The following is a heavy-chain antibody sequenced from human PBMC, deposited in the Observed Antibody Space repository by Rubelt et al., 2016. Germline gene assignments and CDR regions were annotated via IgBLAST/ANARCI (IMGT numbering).Heavy chain of an antibody. Sequence: QVQLVQSGAEVKKPGASVKVSCKASGYTFTSYYMHWVRQAPGTGLAWMGGFDPDDGETIYEQKCQGRVTMTEDTSTDTAYMELSSLRSEDTAVYYCAIRQPDYGDLDFDYWGQGTLVTVSS. CDR2: FDPDDGET. V-gene: IGHV1-24*01. J-gene: IGHJ4*02. CDR1: GYTFTSYY. CDR3: AIRQPDYGDLDFDY. D-gene: IGHD4-17*01.